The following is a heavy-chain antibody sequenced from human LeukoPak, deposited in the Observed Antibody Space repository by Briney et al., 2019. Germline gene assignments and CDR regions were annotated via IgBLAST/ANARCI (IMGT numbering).Heavy chain of an antibody. V-gene: IGHV3-33*01. D-gene: IGHD1-26*01. CDR3: AREDGGSYLDY. CDR2: IWYDGSNK. CDR1: GFTFSNYG. Sequence: PGRSLRLSCAASGFTFSNYGMHWVRQAPGKGLEWVAIIWYDGSNKYYADSVKGQFTISRDNSKNTLYLQMNSLRAEGTAVYYCAREDGGSYLDYWGQGTLVTVSS. J-gene: IGHJ4*02.